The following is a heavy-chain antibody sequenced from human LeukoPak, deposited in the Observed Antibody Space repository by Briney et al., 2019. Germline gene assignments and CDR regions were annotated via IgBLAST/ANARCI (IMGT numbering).Heavy chain of an antibody. Sequence: GGSLRLSCAASGFTFSSYSMNWVRQAPGKGLEWVSSISSSSSYIYYADSVKGRFTVSRDNAKNSLYLQMNSLRAEDTAVYYCASLEEMATAPDYWGQGTLVTVSS. J-gene: IGHJ4*02. CDR1: GFTFSSYS. CDR2: ISSSSSYI. V-gene: IGHV3-21*01. D-gene: IGHD5-24*01. CDR3: ASLEEMATAPDY.